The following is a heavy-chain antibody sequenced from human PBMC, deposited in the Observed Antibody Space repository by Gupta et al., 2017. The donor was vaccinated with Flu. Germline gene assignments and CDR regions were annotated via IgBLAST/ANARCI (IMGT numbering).Heavy chain of an antibody. Sequence: EVQLLESGGGLVLPGGSLRLSCAASGFTFSSYAMSWVRQAPGKGLEWVSAISGSGGSTYYADSVKGRFTISRDNSKNTLYLQMNSLRAEDTAVYYCAKAKCDGLSSCYSAYWGQGTLVTVSS. D-gene: IGHD5-24*01. V-gene: IGHV3-23*01. CDR1: GFTFSSYA. J-gene: IGHJ4*02. CDR3: AKAKCDGLSSCYSAY. CDR2: ISGSGGST.